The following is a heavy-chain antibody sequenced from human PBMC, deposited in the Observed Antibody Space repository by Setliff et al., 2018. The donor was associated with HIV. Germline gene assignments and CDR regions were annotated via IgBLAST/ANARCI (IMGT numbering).Heavy chain of an antibody. J-gene: IGHJ4*02. CDR3: ASSYGDSYFFDY. CDR2: IDYSGST. D-gene: IGHD4-17*01. V-gene: IGHV4-31*03. CDR1: GGSISSGGYY. Sequence: SETLSLTCTVSGGSISSGGYYWSWLRQHPGKGLEWIGYIDYSGSTYYNPSLKSRVTISVDTSKNQFSLKLSSVTAADTAVYYCASSYGDSYFFDYWGQGTLVTAPQ.